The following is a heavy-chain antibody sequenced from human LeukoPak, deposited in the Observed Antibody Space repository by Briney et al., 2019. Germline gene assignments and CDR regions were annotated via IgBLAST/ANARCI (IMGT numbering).Heavy chain of an antibody. CDR3: AKDERYCSGGSCYSTYFQH. CDR2: ISGSGGST. V-gene: IGHV3-23*01. Sequence: GGSLRLSCAASGFTFSSYAMSWVRQAPGKGLEWVSAISGSGGSTYYADPVKGRFTISRDNSKNTLYLQMNSLRAEDTAVYYCAKDERYCSGGSCYSTYFQHWGQGTLVTVSS. J-gene: IGHJ1*01. D-gene: IGHD2-15*01. CDR1: GFTFSSYA.